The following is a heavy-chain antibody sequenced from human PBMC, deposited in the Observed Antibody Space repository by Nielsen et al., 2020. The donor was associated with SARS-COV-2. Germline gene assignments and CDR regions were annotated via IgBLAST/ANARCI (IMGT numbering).Heavy chain of an antibody. CDR1: DGSISSYY. V-gene: IGHV4-59*08. Sequence: GSLRLSCTVSDGSISSYYWSWIRQPPGKGLEWIGCIYYSGSTNYNPSLKSRVTISVDTSKNQFSLKLSSVTAADTAVYYCARPGSSLIDAFDIWGQGTMVTVSS. CDR3: ARPGSSLIDAFDI. J-gene: IGHJ3*02. D-gene: IGHD2-15*01. CDR2: IYYSGST.